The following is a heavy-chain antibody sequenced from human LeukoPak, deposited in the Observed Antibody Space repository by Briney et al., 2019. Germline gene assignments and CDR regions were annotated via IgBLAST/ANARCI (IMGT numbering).Heavy chain of an antibody. Sequence: GGSLRLSCTASGFPFIEYSMNWVRQAPGKGLEWISYIGIDSGNTKYADSVRGRFTISTDKAKNSLYLQMNSLRVEDTAVYYCARDHNYAFNNWGQGTLVSVAS. CDR2: IGIDSGNT. CDR3: ARDHNYAFNN. D-gene: IGHD1-1*01. CDR1: GFPFIEYS. V-gene: IGHV3-48*01. J-gene: IGHJ4*02.